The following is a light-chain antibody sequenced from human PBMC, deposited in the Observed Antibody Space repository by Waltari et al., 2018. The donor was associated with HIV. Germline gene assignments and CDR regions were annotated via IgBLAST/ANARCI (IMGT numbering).Light chain of an antibody. CDR2: IVS. Sequence: DIQMTQSPASLSASVGDRVSITCRSSQTIIRYLNWYQQKPGEAPKLLIYIVSNLQTGVPSRFSGSGSGTEFTLTISYLQPEDFATYYCQQTYDNPRTFGQGTKVEIK. J-gene: IGKJ1*01. CDR1: QTIIRY. CDR3: QQTYDNPRT. V-gene: IGKV1-39*01.